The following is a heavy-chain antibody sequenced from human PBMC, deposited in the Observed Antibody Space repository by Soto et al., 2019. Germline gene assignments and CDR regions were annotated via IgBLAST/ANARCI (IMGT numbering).Heavy chain of an antibody. V-gene: IGHV1-3*01. J-gene: IGHJ4*02. CDR1: GYTFTSYA. Sequence: GASVKVSCKASGYTFTSYAMHWVRQAPGQRLEWMGWINAGNGNTKYSQKFQGRVTITRDTSASTAYMELSSLRSEDTAVYCCARVPLPWYYFDYWGQGTLVTVSS. CDR2: INAGNGNT. CDR3: ARVPLPWYYFDY.